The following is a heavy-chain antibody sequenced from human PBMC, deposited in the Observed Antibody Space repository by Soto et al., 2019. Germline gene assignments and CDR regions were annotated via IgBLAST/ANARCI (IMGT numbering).Heavy chain of an antibody. V-gene: IGHV4-59*12. CDR3: ARGQGVTTIGYYYYYGMDV. CDR2: IYYAGST. CDR1: GGSMISYY. D-gene: IGHD5-12*01. Sequence: SETLSLTCTVSGGSMISYYWSWIRQPPGRGLEWIGFIYYAGSTKYNPSLNSRVTISVDTSKNQFSLTLSSVTAADTAVYYCARGQGVTTIGYYYYYGMDVWGQGTTVTVSS. J-gene: IGHJ6*02.